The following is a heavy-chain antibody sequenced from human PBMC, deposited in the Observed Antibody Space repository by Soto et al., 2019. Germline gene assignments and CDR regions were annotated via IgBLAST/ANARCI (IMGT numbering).Heavy chain of an antibody. Sequence: GGSLRLSCAASGFTFDDYAMHWVRQAPGKGLEWVSGISWNSGSIGYADSVKGRFTISRDNAKNSLYLQMNSLRAEDTALYYCAKDSSSSWYRDFDYWGQGTLVTVSS. CDR2: ISWNSGSI. CDR3: AKDSSSSWYRDFDY. D-gene: IGHD6-13*01. CDR1: GFTFDDYA. J-gene: IGHJ4*02. V-gene: IGHV3-9*01.